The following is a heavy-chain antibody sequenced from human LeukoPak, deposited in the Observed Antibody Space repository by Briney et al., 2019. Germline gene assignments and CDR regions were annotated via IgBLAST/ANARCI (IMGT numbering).Heavy chain of an antibody. Sequence: PSQTLSLTCTVSGGSISSGDYYWSWIRQPPGKGLEWIGYIYYSGSTYYNPSLKSRVTISVDTSKYQFSLKLSSVTAADTAVYYCARSYYGSGSSFYAFDVWGQGTMVTVSS. CDR2: IYYSGST. V-gene: IGHV4-30-4*01. J-gene: IGHJ3*01. D-gene: IGHD3-10*01. CDR1: GGSISSGDYY. CDR3: ARSYYGSGSSFYAFDV.